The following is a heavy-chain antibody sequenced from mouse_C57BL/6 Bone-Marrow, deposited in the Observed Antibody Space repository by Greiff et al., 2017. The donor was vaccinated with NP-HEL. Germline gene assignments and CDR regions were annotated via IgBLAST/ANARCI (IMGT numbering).Heavy chain of an antibody. J-gene: IGHJ3*01. CDR2: IDPSDSYT. D-gene: IGHD2-4*01. CDR3: ARWIYYDYAFAY. CDR1: GYTFTSYW. V-gene: IGHV1-59*01. Sequence: QVHVKQPGAELVRPGTSVKLSCKASGYTFTSYWMHWVKQRPGQGLEWIGVIDPSDSYTNYNQKFKGKATLTVDTSSSTAYMQLSSLTSEDSAVYYCARWIYYDYAFAYWGQGTLVTVSA.